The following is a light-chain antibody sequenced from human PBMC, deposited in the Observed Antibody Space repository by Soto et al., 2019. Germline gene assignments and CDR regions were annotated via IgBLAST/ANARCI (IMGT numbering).Light chain of an antibody. J-gene: IGKJ1*01. Sequence: EIVMTQSPATLPVSQGERATISCRASQSVSSNLAWYQQKPGQAARLLIYGASTRATGIPARFSGSGSGTEFTLTISSLQSEDFAVYYCQQYNNWPPWTFGQGTKVDI. CDR1: QSVSSN. CDR3: QQYNNWPPWT. CDR2: GAS. V-gene: IGKV3-15*01.